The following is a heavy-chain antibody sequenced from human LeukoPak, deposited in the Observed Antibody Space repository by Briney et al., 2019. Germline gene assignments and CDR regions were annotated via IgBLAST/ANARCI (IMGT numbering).Heavy chain of an antibody. CDR1: GGSISSGGYY. D-gene: IGHD1-26*01. J-gene: IGHJ3*02. Sequence: SQTLSLTCTVSGGSISSGGYYWSWIRQHPGKGLEWIGYIYYSGSTYYNPSLKSRVTISVDTSKNQFSLKLSSVTAADTAVYYCARSRGGAPMVAFDIWGQGTMVTVSS. CDR3: ARSRGGAPMVAFDI. V-gene: IGHV4-31*03. CDR2: IYYSGST.